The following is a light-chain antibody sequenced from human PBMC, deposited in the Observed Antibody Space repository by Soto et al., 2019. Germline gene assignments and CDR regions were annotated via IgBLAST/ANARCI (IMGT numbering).Light chain of an antibody. V-gene: IGKV3-11*01. Sequence: EIVLTQSPATLSLSPGERATLSCRASQSVSSYLAWYQQKPGQAPRLLIYDASNRATGIPARFSGSGSGTDFTLTISSLEPEDFAVYLCQQRSNWPPLTFGGGTKVEIK. CDR1: QSVSSY. CDR2: DAS. CDR3: QQRSNWPPLT. J-gene: IGKJ4*01.